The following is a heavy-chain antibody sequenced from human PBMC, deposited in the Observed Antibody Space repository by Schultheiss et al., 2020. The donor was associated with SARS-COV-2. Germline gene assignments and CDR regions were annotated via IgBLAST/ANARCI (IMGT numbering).Heavy chain of an antibody. V-gene: IGHV3-9*01. Sequence: SLKISCAASGFTFSSYAMHWVRQAPGKGLEWVSGISWNSGSIGYADSVKGRFTISRDNAKNSLYLQMNSLRAEDTAVYYCARERLGGSYDWGQGTLVTVSS. CDR2: ISWNSGSI. J-gene: IGHJ4*02. CDR3: ARERLGGSYD. D-gene: IGHD1-26*01. CDR1: GFTFSSYA.